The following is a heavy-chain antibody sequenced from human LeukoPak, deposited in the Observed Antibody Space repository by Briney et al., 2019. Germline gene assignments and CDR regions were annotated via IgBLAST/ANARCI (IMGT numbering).Heavy chain of an antibody. D-gene: IGHD2-8*02. CDR2: IKPDTDGT. V-gene: IGHV1/OR15-1*04. J-gene: IGHJ6*03. Sequence: ASVKVSCKASGYIFTDYYIHWIRQAPGQGLEWMGGIKPDTDGTTYAQKFQGRVTLTMDRSLSTAYMEVTSLSSDDTAIYYCARDRGGCTGGSCFYYYYMDVWGTGTTVTVSS. CDR3: ARDRGGCTGGSCFYYYYMDV. CDR1: GYIFTDYY.